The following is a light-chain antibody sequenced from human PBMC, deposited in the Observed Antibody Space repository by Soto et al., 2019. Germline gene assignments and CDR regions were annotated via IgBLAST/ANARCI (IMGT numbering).Light chain of an antibody. CDR2: GAS. CDR1: QSVSSRL. V-gene: IGKV3-20*01. J-gene: IGKJ5*01. Sequence: EIVLTQSPGTLSVSPGERVTLACRASQSVSSRLFAWYQQKPGQTPRLLIYGASHRATGIPDRFSGSGSGTDYTLTINRVEPEDTAVYYCQQYGSSSLTFGQGTRLQIQ. CDR3: QQYGSSSLT.